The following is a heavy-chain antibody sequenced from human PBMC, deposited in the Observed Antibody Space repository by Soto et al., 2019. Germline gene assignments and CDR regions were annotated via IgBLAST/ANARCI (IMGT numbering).Heavy chain of an antibody. V-gene: IGHV4-31*03. CDR1: GGSISSGGYY. J-gene: IGHJ6*02. D-gene: IGHD3-3*01. CDR2: IYYSGST. Sequence: SETLSLTCTVSGGSISSGGYYWSWIRQHPGKGLEWIGYIYYSGSTYYNPSLKSRVTISVDKSKNQFSLKLSSVTAADTAVYYCARSQYYDFWSGYSSGLRNSYGMDVWGQGTTVTVSS. CDR3: ARSQYYDFWSGYSSGLRNSYGMDV.